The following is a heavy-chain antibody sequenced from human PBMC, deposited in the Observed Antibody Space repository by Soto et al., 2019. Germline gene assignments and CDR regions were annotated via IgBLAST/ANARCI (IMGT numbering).Heavy chain of an antibody. V-gene: IGHV3-74*01. CDR2: INSDGSST. CDR3: ARDCTSSSCYGFNGY. J-gene: IGHJ4*02. Sequence: EVQLVESGGGIVQPGGALRLSCAASGFTFSRYWMHWVRQAPGKGLVWVSYINSDGSSTTYADSVKGRFTISRDNAKNTLYVQMNSRRDEDTAVYYCARDCTSSSCYGFNGYWGQGTLVTVSS. D-gene: IGHD2-8*01. CDR1: GFTFSRYW.